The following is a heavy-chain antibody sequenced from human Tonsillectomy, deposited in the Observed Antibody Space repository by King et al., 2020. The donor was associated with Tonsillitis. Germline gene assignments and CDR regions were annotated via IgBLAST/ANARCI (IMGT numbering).Heavy chain of an antibody. CDR3: TRESRYYDDISGFLTFDY. CDR2: ISYDGSNK. J-gene: IGHJ4*02. CDR1: GFTVSSYA. D-gene: IGHD3-22*01. Sequence: VQLVESGGGVVQPGRSLRLSCAASGFTVSSYAMHWVRQAPGKGLEWVTFISYDGSNKYYADSVKGRFTISRDHSKNTLYLQMNSLRAEDTAVYYCTRESRYYDDISGFLTFDYWGQGNLVTDTS. V-gene: IGHV3-30*04.